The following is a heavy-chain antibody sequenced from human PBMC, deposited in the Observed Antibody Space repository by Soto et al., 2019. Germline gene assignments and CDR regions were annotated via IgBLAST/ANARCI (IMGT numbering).Heavy chain of an antibody. Sequence: SETLSLTCTVSGGSISSGDYYWSWIRQPPGKGLEWIGYIYYSGSTYYNPSLKSRVTISVDTSKKQFSLKLSSVTAADTAVYYCARYDGSGSWGDYYYYYGMDVWGQGTTVTVS. CDR2: IYYSGST. CDR1: GGSISSGDYY. D-gene: IGHD3-10*01. J-gene: IGHJ6*02. V-gene: IGHV4-30-4*01. CDR3: ARYDGSGSWGDYYYYYGMDV.